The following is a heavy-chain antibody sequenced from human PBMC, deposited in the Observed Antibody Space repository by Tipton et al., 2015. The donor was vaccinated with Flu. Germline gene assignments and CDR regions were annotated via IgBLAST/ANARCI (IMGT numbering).Heavy chain of an antibody. J-gene: IGHJ6*03. CDR2: ISSSSSYI. CDR3: ARDTGATLDYYYYMDV. Sequence: SLRLSCAASGFTFSSYSMNWVRQAPGKGLEWVSSISSSSSYIYYADSVKGRFTISRDNARNSLYLQMNSLRAEDTAVYYCARDTGATLDYYYYMDVWGKGTTVTVSS. V-gene: IGHV3-21*01. CDR1: GFTFSSYS. D-gene: IGHD1-26*01.